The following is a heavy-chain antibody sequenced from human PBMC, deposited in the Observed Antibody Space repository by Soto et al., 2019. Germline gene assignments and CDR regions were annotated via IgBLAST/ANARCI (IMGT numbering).Heavy chain of an antibody. V-gene: IGHV3-23*01. Sequence: GGSLRLSCAASGFTFSSYAMSWVRQAPGKGLEWVSAISGSGGSTYYADSVKGRFTISRDNSKNTLYLQMNSLRAEDTAVYYCAKLNYDFWSGSLYGAYFDYWGQGTLVTVSS. CDR2: ISGSGGST. J-gene: IGHJ4*02. D-gene: IGHD3-3*01. CDR3: AKLNYDFWSGSLYGAYFDY. CDR1: GFTFSSYA.